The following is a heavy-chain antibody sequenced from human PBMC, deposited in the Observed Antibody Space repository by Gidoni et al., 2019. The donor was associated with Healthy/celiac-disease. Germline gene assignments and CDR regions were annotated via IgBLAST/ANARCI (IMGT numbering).Heavy chain of an antibody. CDR1: GFTFSTYA. J-gene: IGHJ4*02. Sequence: EVQLLESGGGLVQPGGSLRPSCAASGFTFSTYALSWFRQAPGKGLEWFSVIGGSGGSTYYADYVKGRFTTSRDNSKNTLYLQMNSLRAGDTAVYYCARTNCSTTSCPKGPLGYFDYWGQGTLVTVSS. CDR2: IGGSGGST. CDR3: ARTNCSTTSCPKGPLGYFDY. V-gene: IGHV3-23*01. D-gene: IGHD2-2*01.